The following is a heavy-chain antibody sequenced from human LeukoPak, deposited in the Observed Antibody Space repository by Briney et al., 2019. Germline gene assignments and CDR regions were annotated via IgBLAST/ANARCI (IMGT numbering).Heavy chain of an antibody. CDR2: IYYSGST. V-gene: IGHV4-39*07. J-gene: IGHJ4*02. CDR1: GGSISSSSYY. Sequence: SETLSLTCTVSGGSISSSSYYWGWIRQPPGKGLEWIGSIYYSGSTYYNPSLKSRVTISVDTSKKQFSLKLSSVTAADTAVYYCARDYSGYSYGPRDYWGQGTLVTVSS. D-gene: IGHD5-18*01. CDR3: ARDYSGYSYGPRDY.